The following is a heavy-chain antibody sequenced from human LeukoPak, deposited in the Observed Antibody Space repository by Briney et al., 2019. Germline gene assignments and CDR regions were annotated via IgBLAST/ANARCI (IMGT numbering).Heavy chain of an antibody. J-gene: IGHJ4*02. CDR1: GGSISSGSYY. D-gene: IGHD5-12*01. CDR2: IYSSGST. V-gene: IGHV4-61*02. CDR3: ARGGGAAPFDY. Sequence: PSETLSLTCTVSGGSISSGSYYWSWIRQPAGKGLEWIGRIYSSGSTNYNPSLKSRVAISGDTFKNQFSPRLGSVTAADTAVYYCARGGGAAPFDYWGLGTQVTVSS.